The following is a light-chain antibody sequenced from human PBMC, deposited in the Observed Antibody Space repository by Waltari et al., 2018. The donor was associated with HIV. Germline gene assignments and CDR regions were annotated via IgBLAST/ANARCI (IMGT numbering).Light chain of an antibody. CDR3: QQDDNFPWT. Sequence: DIQMTQSPSSASASVGDTAIITCRASEGIGSLLCWYQQKPGEAPNLLIYPASNLQTGVPSRFSGSGSGTDFTLTISSLQPEDIATYYCQQDDNFPWTFGRGTKVEIK. CDR1: EGIGSL. CDR2: PAS. V-gene: IGKV1-12*01. J-gene: IGKJ1*01.